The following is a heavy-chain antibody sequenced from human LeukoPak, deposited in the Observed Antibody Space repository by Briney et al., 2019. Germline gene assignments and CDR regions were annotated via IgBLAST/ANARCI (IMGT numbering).Heavy chain of an antibody. CDR2: INHSGST. V-gene: IGHV4-34*01. Sequence: SETLSLTCAVYGGSFSGYYWSWIRQPPGKGLEWIGEINHSGSTNYNPSLKSRVTISVDTSKNQFSLKLSSVTAADTAVYYCARHGEYSSSSKGTDYWGQGTLVTVSS. CDR3: ARHGEYSSSSKGTDY. CDR1: GGSFSGYY. D-gene: IGHD6-6*01. J-gene: IGHJ4*02.